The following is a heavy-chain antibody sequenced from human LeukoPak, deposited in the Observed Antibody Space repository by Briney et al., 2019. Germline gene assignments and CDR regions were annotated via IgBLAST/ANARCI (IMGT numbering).Heavy chain of an antibody. J-gene: IGHJ4*02. CDR3: AKTERPYDFWSGPSDY. CDR2: ISYDGSNK. Sequence: GGSLRLSCAASGFTFSSYAMHYVRQAPGKGLEWVAVISYDGSNKYYADSVKGRFTISRDNSKNTLYLQMNSLRAEDTAVYYCAKTERPYDFWSGPSDYWGQGPLVTVSS. CDR1: GFTFSSYA. V-gene: IGHV3-30-3*02. D-gene: IGHD3-3*01.